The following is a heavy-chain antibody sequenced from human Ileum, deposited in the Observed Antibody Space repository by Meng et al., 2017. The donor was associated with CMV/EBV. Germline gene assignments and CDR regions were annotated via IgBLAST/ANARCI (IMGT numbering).Heavy chain of an antibody. V-gene: IGHV4-4*07. CDR1: CGSISNYY. CDR3: ARNYGSGNWNFFHY. J-gene: IGHJ4*02. CDR2: IYTSGTT. Sequence: QVQLQESGPGLVKHSQTLSLTCYVACGSISNYYWSWIRQPAGKGLEWIAHIYTSGTTNYNPSLKSRVTMSVDTSRNQFSLKLTSVTAADTAVYYCARNYGSGNWNFFHYWGQGTLVTVSS. D-gene: IGHD3-10*01.